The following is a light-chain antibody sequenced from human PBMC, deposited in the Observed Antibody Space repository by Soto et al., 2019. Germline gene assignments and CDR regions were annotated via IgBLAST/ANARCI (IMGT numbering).Light chain of an antibody. J-gene: IGKJ2*01. CDR2: AST. CDR1: QSVSSNH. Sequence: EIVVTQSPSTLSLSPGERATLSCRASQSVSSNHLAWYQQKPGQAPRLLIFASTGRPTVLPDRFTGSGSGTDFTLTISRLEPEDFAMYYCQQYGSSPYTFGQGTKVDIK. CDR3: QQYGSSPYT. V-gene: IGKV3-20*01.